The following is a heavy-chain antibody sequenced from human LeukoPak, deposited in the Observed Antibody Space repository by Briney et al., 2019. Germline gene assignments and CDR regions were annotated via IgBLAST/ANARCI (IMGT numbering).Heavy chain of an antibody. D-gene: IGHD6-6*01. Sequence: RGYLRDSRAASGFTVSSNYMSWVRQDPGKGLEWVSVIYSGGSTYYADSVKGRFTISRHNSKNTLYLQMNSLRAEDTAVYYCARFGRIAARPADAFDIWGQGTMVTVSS. V-gene: IGHV3-53*04. CDR2: IYSGGST. J-gene: IGHJ3*02. CDR3: ARFGRIAARPADAFDI. CDR1: GFTVSSNY.